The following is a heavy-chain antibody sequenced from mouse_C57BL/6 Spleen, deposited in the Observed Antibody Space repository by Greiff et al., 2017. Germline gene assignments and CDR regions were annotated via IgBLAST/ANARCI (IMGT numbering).Heavy chain of an antibody. CDR1: GFTFSSYG. J-gene: IGHJ2*01. CDR2: ISSCGSYT. CDR3: ARQADDYGGRYYFDY. D-gene: IGHD2-4*01. Sequence: EVKLMESGGDLVKPGGSLKLSCAASGFTFSSYGMSWVRQTPDKRLEWVATISSCGSYTYYPDSVKGRFTISRDNAKNTLYLQMSSLKSEDTAMYYCARQADDYGGRYYFDYWGQGTTLTVSS. V-gene: IGHV5-6*01.